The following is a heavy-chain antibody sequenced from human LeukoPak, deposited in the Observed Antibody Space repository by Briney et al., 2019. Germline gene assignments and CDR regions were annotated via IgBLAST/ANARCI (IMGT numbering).Heavy chain of an antibody. D-gene: IGHD3-3*01. CDR2: IIPIFGTA. CDR1: GYTFTSYG. Sequence: SVKVSCKASGYTFTSYGISWVRQAPGQGLEWMGGIIPIFGTANYAQKFQGRVTITADESTSTAYMELSSLRSEDTAVYYCARLYYDFWSGRKGPSPDFDYWGQGTLVTVSS. J-gene: IGHJ4*02. CDR3: ARLYYDFWSGRKGPSPDFDY. V-gene: IGHV1-69*13.